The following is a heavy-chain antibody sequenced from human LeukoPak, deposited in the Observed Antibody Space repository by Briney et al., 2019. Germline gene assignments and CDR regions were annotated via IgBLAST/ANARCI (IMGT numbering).Heavy chain of an antibody. CDR3: AKVTLTSATFDY. V-gene: IGHV3-7*01. D-gene: IGHD4/OR15-4a*01. Sequence: GGSLRLSCAGPGFIFSTYWMGWVRQAPGKGLEWVANIKQDGSEEYYVDPVRGRFTISRDNAKKSLYLQMNSLRAEDTAVYYCAKVTLTSATFDYWGQGALVTVSS. J-gene: IGHJ4*02. CDR2: IKQDGSEE. CDR1: GFIFSTYW.